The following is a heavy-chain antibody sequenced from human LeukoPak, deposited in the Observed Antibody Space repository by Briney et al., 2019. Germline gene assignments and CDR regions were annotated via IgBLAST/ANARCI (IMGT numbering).Heavy chain of an antibody. CDR2: IIPILGIA. J-gene: IGHJ1*01. V-gene: IGHV1-69*02. CDR1: GGTFSSYT. Sequence: SVKVSCKASGGTFSSYTISWVRQAPGQGLEWMGRIIPILGIANYAQKFQGRVTIAADKSTSTAYMELSSLRSEDTAVYYCARALIVGATIGAFQHWGQGTLVTVSS. CDR3: ARALIVGATIGAFQH. D-gene: IGHD1-26*01.